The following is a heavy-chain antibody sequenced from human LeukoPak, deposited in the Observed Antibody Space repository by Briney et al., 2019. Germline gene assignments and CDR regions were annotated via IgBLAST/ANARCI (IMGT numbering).Heavy chain of an antibody. Sequence: GGSLRLSCAATRFTFSTYGMHWVRQAPGKGLEWVAFIRYDGTNKYYADSVKGRFTISRDNSNNTLYLQMNSLRAEDTAVYYCAKDSQGDYYYYYYMDVWGKGTTVTVSS. J-gene: IGHJ6*03. V-gene: IGHV3-30*02. CDR2: IRYDGTNK. CDR3: AKDSQGDYYYYYYMDV. CDR1: RFTFSTYG.